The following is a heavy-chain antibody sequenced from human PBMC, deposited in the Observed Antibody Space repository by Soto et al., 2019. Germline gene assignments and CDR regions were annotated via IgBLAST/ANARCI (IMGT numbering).Heavy chain of an antibody. D-gene: IGHD2-15*01. CDR1: GFTFSSYW. CDR2: INTDGSST. Sequence: EVQLVESGGGLVQPGGSLRLSCAASGFTFSSYWMHWVRQAPGKGLVWISRINTDGSSTSYVDSVHGRFTISRDNGKNTLFLQMNSLRGEVSSVSYCERRGSGVTRGLHYWGQGTLVTVSS. CDR3: ERRGSGVTRGLHY. J-gene: IGHJ4*02. V-gene: IGHV3-74*01.